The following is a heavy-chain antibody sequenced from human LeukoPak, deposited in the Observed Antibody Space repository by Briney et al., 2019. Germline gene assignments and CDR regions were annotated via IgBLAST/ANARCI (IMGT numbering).Heavy chain of an antibody. J-gene: IGHJ4*02. D-gene: IGHD2-8*01. CDR1: GFIFSSYA. CDR2: ISGSGGST. CDR3: AXXRXCINDVCHGDFXY. Sequence: GGSLRLSCAASGFIFSSYAMSWVRQAPGKGLEWVSTISGSGGSTYYADSVKGRFTISRDNSKNTVYLQMNSLRAEDTAVYYXAXXRXCINDVCHGDFXYWGQGTLVTVSS. V-gene: IGHV3-23*01.